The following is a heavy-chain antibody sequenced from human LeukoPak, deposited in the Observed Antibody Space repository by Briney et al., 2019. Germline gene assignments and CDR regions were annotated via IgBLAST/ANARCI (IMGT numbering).Heavy chain of an antibody. CDR3: ARVGVAGIAVAGHDY. D-gene: IGHD6-19*01. J-gene: IGHJ4*02. CDR2: ISSSSSYI. CDR1: GFTFSSYS. V-gene: IGHV3-21*01. Sequence: GGSLRLSCAASGFTFSSYSMNWVRQAPGKGLEWVSSISSSSSYIYYADSVKGRFTISRDNAKNSLCLQMNSLRAEDTAVYYCARVGVAGIAVAGHDYWGQGTLVTVSS.